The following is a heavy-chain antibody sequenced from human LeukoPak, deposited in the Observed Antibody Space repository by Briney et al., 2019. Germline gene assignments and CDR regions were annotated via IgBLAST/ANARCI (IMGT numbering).Heavy chain of an antibody. CDR1: GYTFTNYK. J-gene: IGHJ3*01. V-gene: IGHV1-18*04. D-gene: IGHD3-16*01. CDR2: ISGTNENP. Sequence: WASVKVSCKASGYTFTNYKIAWVRQAPGQGLECMGWISGTNENPNYAQNFQGRVTMTTDTSTSTAYLALRSLRYDDTAMYYCARVFGVLLGHDVFDGWGQGTMVTVSS. CDR3: ARVFGVLLGHDVFDG.